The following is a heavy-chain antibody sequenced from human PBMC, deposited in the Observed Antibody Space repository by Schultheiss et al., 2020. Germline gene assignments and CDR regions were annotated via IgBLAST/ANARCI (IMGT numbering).Heavy chain of an antibody. Sequence: GGSLRLSCAASGFTFSYYYMSGVRQAPGKGLEWVAAVSGSGGSIYYADSVKGRFTVSRDNSKNMVFLQMNSLKAEDTAVYYCAKDFAFGVIFDFWGQGTLVTVSS. J-gene: IGHJ4*02. CDR3: AKDFAFGVIFDF. V-gene: IGHV3-23*01. CDR2: VSGSGGSI. D-gene: IGHD3-3*01. CDR1: GFTFSYYY.